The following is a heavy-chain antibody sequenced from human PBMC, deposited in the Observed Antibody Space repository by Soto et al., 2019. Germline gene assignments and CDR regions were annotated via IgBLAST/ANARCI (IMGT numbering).Heavy chain of an antibody. J-gene: IGHJ6*02. Sequence: GGSLRLSCAASGFTFSDYYMSWLRQAPGKGLGWSSYICGSGSTYYADSVKGRFTISRDNSKNSLYLQMNSLRTEDTALYYCAKDDIEAAGQNYYYYGMDVWGQGTTVTVSS. V-gene: IGHV3-11*01. CDR2: ICGSGST. CDR1: GFTFSDYY. D-gene: IGHD6-13*01. CDR3: AKDDIEAAGQNYYYYGMDV.